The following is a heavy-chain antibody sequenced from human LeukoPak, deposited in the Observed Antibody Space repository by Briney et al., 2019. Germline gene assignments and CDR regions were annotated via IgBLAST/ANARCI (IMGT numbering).Heavy chain of an antibody. CDR2: IYYSGST. J-gene: IGHJ3*02. CDR3: ERHLPPDYYDSSGYPADAFDI. Sequence: SETLSLTCTVSGGSISSYYWSWIRQPPGKGLEWIGYIYYSGSTNYNTSLKSRVTISVDTSKNQFSLKLSSVTAAHTAVYYCERHLPPDYYDSSGYPADAFDIWGQGTMVTVSS. V-gene: IGHV4-59*08. CDR1: GGSISSYY. D-gene: IGHD3-22*01.